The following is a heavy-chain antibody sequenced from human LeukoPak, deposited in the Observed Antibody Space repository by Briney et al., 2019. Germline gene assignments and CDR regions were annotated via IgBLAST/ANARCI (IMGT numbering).Heavy chain of an antibody. CDR3: ARENGGNGDY. D-gene: IGHD4-23*01. CDR1: GFAFSSYS. Sequence: GGSLRLSCAASGFAFSSYSMNWVRQAPGKGLEWVSYISSSSSTIYYADSVKGRFTISRDNAKNSLYLQMNSLRAEDTAVYYCARENGGNGDYWGQGTLVTVSS. CDR2: ISSSSSTI. V-gene: IGHV3-48*04. J-gene: IGHJ4*02.